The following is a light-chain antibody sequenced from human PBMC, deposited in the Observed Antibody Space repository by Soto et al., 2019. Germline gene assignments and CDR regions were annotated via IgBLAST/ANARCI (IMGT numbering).Light chain of an antibody. Sequence: DIQMTQSPSSVSASVGDRVSITCRASQGISSWLAWYQQKPGRAPKLLIYTGSSLQSGVPSRFSGTGSRTACTLTISSVQPEDVATYYCQQAHCFPFTFGGGTQVEIK. V-gene: IGKV1-12*01. CDR1: QGISSW. J-gene: IGKJ4*01. CDR3: QQAHCFPFT. CDR2: TGS.